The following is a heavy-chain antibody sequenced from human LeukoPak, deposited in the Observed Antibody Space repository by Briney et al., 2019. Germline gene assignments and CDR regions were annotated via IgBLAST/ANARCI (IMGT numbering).Heavy chain of an antibody. CDR1: GFTFSSYG. Sequence: GGSLRLSCAASGFTFSSYGMHWVRQAPGKGMEWVTFIWDDRSDRYYADSVKGRFTISRDNSKNTLYLQMNSLRAEDTAVYYCRDPFDYWGQGTLVTVSS. CDR3: RDPFDY. V-gene: IGHV3-30*02. J-gene: IGHJ4*02. CDR2: IWDDRSDR.